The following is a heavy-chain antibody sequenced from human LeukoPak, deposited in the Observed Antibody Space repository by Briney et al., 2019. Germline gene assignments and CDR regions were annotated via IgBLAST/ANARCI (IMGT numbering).Heavy chain of an antibody. CDR2: ISGSGGST. D-gene: IGHD3-22*01. CDR1: GFTFSSYA. V-gene: IGHV3-23*01. J-gene: IGHJ4*02. CDR3: AKDQGRYYDSSGYYPYDY. Sequence: GGSLRLSCAASGFTFSSYAMSWVRQAPGKGLEWVSAISGSGGSTYYADSVKGRFTISRDNSKNTLYLQMNSLRAEDTAAYYCAKDQGRYYDSSGYYPYDYWGQGTLVTVSS.